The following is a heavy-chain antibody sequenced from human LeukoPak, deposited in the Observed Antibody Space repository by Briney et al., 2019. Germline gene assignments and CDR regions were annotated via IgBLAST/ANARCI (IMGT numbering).Heavy chain of an antibody. CDR1: GYTFPNFG. CDR2: ISPNSGNT. CDR3: ARQGVTAAENNYFYYYMDF. Sequence: ASVKVSCKASGYTFPNFGITWVRHAPGQGLEWMGWISPNSGNTKSAQKFQGRVTMTTDTSTSTAYMELRSLRSDDTAVYYCARQGVTAAENNYFYYYMDFWGKGTAVTVSS. J-gene: IGHJ6*03. D-gene: IGHD6-13*01. V-gene: IGHV1-18*01.